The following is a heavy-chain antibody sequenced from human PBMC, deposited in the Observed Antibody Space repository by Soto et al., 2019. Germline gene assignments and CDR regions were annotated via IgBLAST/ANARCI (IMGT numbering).Heavy chain of an antibody. D-gene: IGHD3-10*01. Sequence: SETLSLTCTVSGGSISSYYLSWIRQPPGKGLEWIGYIYYSGSTNYNPSLKSRVTISVDTSKNQFSLKLNSMIAADTAVYYCARHNYGSGSTYFDYWGQGTLVTV. V-gene: IGHV4-59*08. CDR2: IYYSGST. CDR1: GGSISSYY. CDR3: ARHNYGSGSTYFDY. J-gene: IGHJ4*02.